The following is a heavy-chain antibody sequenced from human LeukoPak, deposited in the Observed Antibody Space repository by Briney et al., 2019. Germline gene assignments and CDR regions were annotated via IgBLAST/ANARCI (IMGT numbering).Heavy chain of an antibody. D-gene: IGHD5-24*01. CDR3: ARDQGGDGYSFRADFNY. J-gene: IGHJ4*02. CDR1: GGSISSYY. V-gene: IGHV4-4*07. Sequence: SETLSLTCTVSGGSISSYYWSWIRQPAGKGLEWIGRIYTSGSTNYNPSLKSRVTMSVDTSKNQFSLKLSSVTAADTAVYYCARDQGGDGYSFRADFNYWGQGTLVSVSS. CDR2: IYTSGST.